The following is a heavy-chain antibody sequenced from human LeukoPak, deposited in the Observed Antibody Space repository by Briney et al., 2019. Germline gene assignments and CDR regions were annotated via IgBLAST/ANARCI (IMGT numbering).Heavy chain of an antibody. J-gene: IGHJ4*02. CDR3: ARAVLIYDSSGYYYRTRYYFDY. CDR1: GYTFTGYY. V-gene: IGHV1-2*02. Sequence: GASVKVSCKASGYTFTGYYMHWVRQAPGXXLEWMGWINPNSGGTNYARKFQGRVTMTRDTSISTAYMELSRLRSDDTAVYYCARAVLIYDSSGYYYRTRYYFDYWGQGTLVTVSS. CDR2: INPNSGGT. D-gene: IGHD3-22*01.